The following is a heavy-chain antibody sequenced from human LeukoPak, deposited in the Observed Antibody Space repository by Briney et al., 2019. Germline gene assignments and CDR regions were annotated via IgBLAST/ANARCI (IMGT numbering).Heavy chain of an antibody. Sequence: GGSLRLSCAASGFTFDDYDMTWVRQAPGKGLEWVSTISDSGGSTFYADSVKGRFTVSRDNSKNTLYLKMNSLTVEDTAVYYCAASSNWYYFDYWGQGTLVTASS. CDR2: ISDSGGST. CDR1: GFTFDDYD. J-gene: IGHJ4*02. CDR3: AASSNWYYFDY. D-gene: IGHD6-13*01. V-gene: IGHV3-23*01.